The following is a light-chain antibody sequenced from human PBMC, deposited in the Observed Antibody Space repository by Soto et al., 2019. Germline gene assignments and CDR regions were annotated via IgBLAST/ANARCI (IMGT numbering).Light chain of an antibody. Sequence: EIVLTQSPATLSLSPGERATLSCRASQSVGTYLAWYQQKPGQSPRLLMFDVSNRATAIPARLSGSGFGKEFTLTIRSPETEHFRVHSCKHPSIWPLYFGQGTRPEIK. CDR3: KHPSIWPLY. J-gene: IGKJ5*01. CDR1: QSVGTY. V-gene: IGKV3-11*01. CDR2: DVS.